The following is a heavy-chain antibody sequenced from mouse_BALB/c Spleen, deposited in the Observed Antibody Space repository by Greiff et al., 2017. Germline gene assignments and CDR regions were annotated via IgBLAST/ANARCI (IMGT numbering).Heavy chain of an antibody. V-gene: IGHV1S137*01. D-gene: IGHD1-2*01. Sequence: QVQLQQSGAELVGPGVSVKISCKGSGYTFTDYAMHWVKQSHAKSLEWIGVISTYYGDASYNQKFKGKATMTVDKSSSTAYMELARLTSEDSAIYYCAYGTGFAYWGQGTLVTVSA. J-gene: IGHJ3*01. CDR2: ISTYYGDA. CDR3: AYGTGFAY. CDR1: GYTFTDYA.